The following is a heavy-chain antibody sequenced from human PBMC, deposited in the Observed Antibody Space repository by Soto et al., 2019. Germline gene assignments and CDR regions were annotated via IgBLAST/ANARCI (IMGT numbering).Heavy chain of an antibody. D-gene: IGHD3-3*02. Sequence: SAEADFKXAAGTVSGYAMRGVGQAHGQGLEWMGGIIPIFGTANYAQKFQGRVTISADKVTNTVYLELSSLRSEDTAIYYCARDLSSDAILGVVTYYFDNWGQGTLVTVSS. CDR2: IIPIFGTA. CDR3: ARDLSSDAILGVVTYYFDN. J-gene: IGHJ4*02. CDR1: AGTVSGYA. V-gene: IGHV1-69*06.